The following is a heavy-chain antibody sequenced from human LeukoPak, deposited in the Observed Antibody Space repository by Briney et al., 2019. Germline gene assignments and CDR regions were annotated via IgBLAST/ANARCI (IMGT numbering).Heavy chain of an antibody. D-gene: IGHD2-8*01. CDR3: TKDASIYTFGTNWFDP. J-gene: IGHJ5*02. Sequence: ASVKVSCKASGYTFTSYGISWVRQAPGQGLEWMGWISAYNGNTNYAQKLQGRVTMTTDTSTSTAYMELRSLRSDDTAIYYCTKDASIYTFGTNWFDPWGQGTLVAVSS. CDR2: ISAYNGNT. V-gene: IGHV1-18*01. CDR1: GYTFTSYG.